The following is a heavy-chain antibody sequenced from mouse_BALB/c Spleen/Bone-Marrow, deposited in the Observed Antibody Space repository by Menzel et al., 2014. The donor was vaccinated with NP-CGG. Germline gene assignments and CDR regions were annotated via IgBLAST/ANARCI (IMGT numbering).Heavy chain of an antibody. J-gene: IGHJ1*01. CDR3: ARSHGYYPYWYFDV. CDR1: GYTFTSYW. V-gene: IGHV1-69*02. D-gene: IGHD2-3*01. Sequence: QVQLQQSGAELVKPGAPVKLSCKAPGYTFTSYWMNWVKQRPGRGLEWIGRIDPSDSETHYNQRFKDKATLTVDKSSSTAYIQLSSLTSEDSAVYYCARSHGYYPYWYFDVWGAGTTVTVSS. CDR2: IDPSDSET.